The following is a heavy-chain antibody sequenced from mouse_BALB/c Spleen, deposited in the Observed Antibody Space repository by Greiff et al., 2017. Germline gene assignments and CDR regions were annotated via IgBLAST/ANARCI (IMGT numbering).Heavy chain of an antibody. J-gene: IGHJ2*01. CDR1: GYTFTSYT. CDR3: ARDTPFDY. Sequence: QVHVKQSGAELARPGASVKMSCKASGYTFTSYTMHWVKQRPGQGLEWIGYINPSSGYTNYNQKFKDKATLTADKSSSTAYMQLSSLTSEDSAVYYCARDTPFDYWGQGTTLTVSS. V-gene: IGHV1-4*01. CDR2: INPSSGYT.